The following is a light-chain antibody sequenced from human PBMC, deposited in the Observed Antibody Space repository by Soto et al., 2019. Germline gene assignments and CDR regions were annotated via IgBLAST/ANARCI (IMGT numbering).Light chain of an antibody. J-gene: IGKJ1*01. CDR3: QQHNNWPPLRT. CDR2: AAS. CDR1: HGLSNS. Sequence: EIWLTHPPSSLPSSDGERATIPSRPIHGLSNSLARYQQKPGQVPTLLIHAASTLQSGVPSRFSGSGSGTDFTLTISSLEPEAFAVYYCQQHNNWPPLRTFGQGTKVDIK. V-gene: IGKV1-27*01.